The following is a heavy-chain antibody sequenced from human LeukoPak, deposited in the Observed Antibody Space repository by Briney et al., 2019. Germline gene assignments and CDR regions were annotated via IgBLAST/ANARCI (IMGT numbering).Heavy chain of an antibody. D-gene: IGHD5-12*01. J-gene: IGHJ6*02. V-gene: IGHV3-30*18. CDR3: AKEWLWQVFYYGMNV. Sequence: PGGSLRLSCAASGFAFSGYGMNWVRQAPGKGPEWVAVISYDGTKTYYADSVKGRFTISRDNSKNTVYLQMNSLRGEDTAVYYCAKEWLWQVFYYGMNVWGQGTTVIVSS. CDR2: ISYDGTKT. CDR1: GFAFSGYG.